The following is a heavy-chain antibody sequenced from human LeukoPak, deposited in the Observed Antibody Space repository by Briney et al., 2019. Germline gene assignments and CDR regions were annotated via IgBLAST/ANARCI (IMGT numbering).Heavy chain of an antibody. CDR1: GFTLSSHG. V-gene: IGHV3-33*01. CDR3: ARDLSFGSLDF. CDR2: IWYDGSKE. Sequence: GGSLRLSCAASGFTLSSHGMHWVRQAPGKGLEWVALIWYDGSKENYADSVKGRFTISRDMSRNTLNLQMNSLRVEDTAVFYCARDLSFGSLDFRGQGTLVTVSS. D-gene: IGHD1-26*01. J-gene: IGHJ4*02.